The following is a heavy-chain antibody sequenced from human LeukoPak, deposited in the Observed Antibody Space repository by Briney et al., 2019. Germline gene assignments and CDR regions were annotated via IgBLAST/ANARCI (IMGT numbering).Heavy chain of an antibody. CDR1: GFTFSSLW. CDR3: ARGGHTNSRYWED. J-gene: IGHJ4*02. D-gene: IGHD2-8*02. V-gene: IGHV3-7*01. Sequence: PGGSLRLSCAASGFTFSSLWMTWVRQAPGKGLEWVANIKQDGSDQYYVDSVKGRFTISRDNAKNSVSLQMNSLKAEDTAVYYCARGGHTNSRYWEDWGQGTLVTVSS. CDR2: IKQDGSDQ.